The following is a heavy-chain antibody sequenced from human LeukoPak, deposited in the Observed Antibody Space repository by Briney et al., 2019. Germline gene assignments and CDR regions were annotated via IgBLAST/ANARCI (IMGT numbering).Heavy chain of an antibody. Sequence: SETLSLTCGVSGGSISSGSYSWSRIRQPPGKGLEWIGYMFYTGNTYYNPSLKSRVTISVDASKNQFSLKVSSVTAADTAVYYCARGAGSTTSNDAFDIWGQGTMVTVSS. D-gene: IGHD1-1*01. CDR3: ARGAGSTTSNDAFDI. CDR2: MFYTGNT. V-gene: IGHV4-30-4*07. CDR1: GGSISSGSYS. J-gene: IGHJ3*02.